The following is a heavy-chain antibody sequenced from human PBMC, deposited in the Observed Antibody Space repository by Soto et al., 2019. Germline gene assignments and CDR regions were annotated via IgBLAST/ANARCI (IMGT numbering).Heavy chain of an antibody. CDR2: INPSGGST. CDR3: ARGYVDTARGMDV. CDR1: GYTFTSYY. V-gene: IGHV1-46*01. Sequence: ASVQVSCXASGYTFTSYYMHWVRQAPGQGLEWMGIINPSGGSTSYAQKFQGRVTMTRDTSTSTVYMELSSLRSEDTAVYYCARGYVDTARGMDVWGQGTTVTVSS. D-gene: IGHD5-18*01. J-gene: IGHJ6*02.